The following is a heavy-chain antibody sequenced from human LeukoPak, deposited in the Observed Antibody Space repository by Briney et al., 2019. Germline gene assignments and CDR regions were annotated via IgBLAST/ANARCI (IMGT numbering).Heavy chain of an antibody. D-gene: IGHD1-26*01. CDR1: GGSLRSYY. CDR2: IYYSGST. Sequence: SGALSLTCTVSGGSLRSYYWSWMRPPPGRGREWMGYIYYSGSTNHNPPLKSRVTISVDTSKSQSSLKVSSVSAADTAVYYCARERPATENWYFDLWGRGTLVTVSS. CDR3: ARERPATENWYFDL. J-gene: IGHJ2*01. V-gene: IGHV4-59*01.